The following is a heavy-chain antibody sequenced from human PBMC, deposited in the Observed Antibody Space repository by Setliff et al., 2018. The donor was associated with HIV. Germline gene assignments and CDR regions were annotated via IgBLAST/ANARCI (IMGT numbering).Heavy chain of an antibody. CDR2: IYTSGDT. CDR1: GGSISSGSYY. Sequence: PSETLSLTCTVSGGSISSGSYYWSWIRQPAGKGLEWIGRIYTSGDTNYNPSLRSRVTISVDTSKNQFSLKLSSVTAADTAVYYCSVIDYWGQGTLVTVSS. CDR3: SVIDY. V-gene: IGHV4-61*02. J-gene: IGHJ4*02.